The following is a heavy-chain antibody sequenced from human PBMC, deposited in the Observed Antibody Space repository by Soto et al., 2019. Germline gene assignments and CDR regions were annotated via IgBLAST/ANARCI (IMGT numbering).Heavy chain of an antibody. V-gene: IGHV3-74*01. CDR2: INRDVSST. D-gene: IGHD6-19*01. Sequence: EVQLVESGGGLVQPGGSLRLSCAASGFTFSSYWMHWVRQAPGKGLVWVSRINRDVSSTSYADSVKGRVTISRDNAKNTLYLQMNRLRADATAVYYCAVAVAGPTAIGYWGQGTLVTVSS. J-gene: IGHJ4*02. CDR1: GFTFSSYW. CDR3: AVAVAGPTAIGY.